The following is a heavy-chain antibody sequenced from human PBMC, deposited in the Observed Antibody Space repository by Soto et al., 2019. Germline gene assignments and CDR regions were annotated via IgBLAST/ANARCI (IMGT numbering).Heavy chain of an antibody. CDR2: VFHSGTT. J-gene: IGHJ4*01. D-gene: IGHD5-12*01. V-gene: IGHV4-39*01. CDR3: ATCEPLVARGFDY. CDR1: GGDISTTNYY. Sequence: SETLSLTCTVSGGDISTTNYYWNWIRQAPWKGLEWIGSVFHSGTTYYNPSLRSRVTVSVDTSKNQFSLRLNSVTAADTAVYYCATCEPLVARGFDYWGQGILVTVS.